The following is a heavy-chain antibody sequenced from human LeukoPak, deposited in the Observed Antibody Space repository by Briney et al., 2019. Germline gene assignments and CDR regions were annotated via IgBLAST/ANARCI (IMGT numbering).Heavy chain of an antibody. CDR1: GGSISSGGYS. CDR3: ARGSGGRVRGVIILNWFDP. J-gene: IGHJ5*02. D-gene: IGHD3-10*01. V-gene: IGHV4-30-2*01. CDR2: IYHSGST. Sequence: PSQTLSLTCAVSGGSISSGGYSWSWIRQPPGKGLEWIGYIYHSGSTYYNPSLKSRVTISVDRSKNQFSLKLSSVTAADTAVYYCARGSGGRVRGVIILNWFDPWGQGTLVTVSS.